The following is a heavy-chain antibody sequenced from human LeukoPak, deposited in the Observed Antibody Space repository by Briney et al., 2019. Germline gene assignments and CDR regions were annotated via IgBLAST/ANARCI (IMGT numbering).Heavy chain of an antibody. CDR2: FDPEDGET. J-gene: IGHJ6*02. V-gene: IGHV1-24*01. D-gene: IGHD3-10*01. CDR1: GYTLTQLS. Sequence: GASVKDSCKVSGYTLTQLSMHWVRQAPGKGLEWMGGFDPEDGETIYAQKFQGRVTMTEDTSTDTAYMELSSLRSEDTAVYYCATRLTYYYGSGRSGMDVWGQGTTVTVSS. CDR3: ATRLTYYYGSGRSGMDV.